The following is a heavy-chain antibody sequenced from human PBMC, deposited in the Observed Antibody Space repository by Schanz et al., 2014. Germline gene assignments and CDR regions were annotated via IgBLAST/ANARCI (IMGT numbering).Heavy chain of an antibody. CDR2: MNESHSTI. J-gene: IGHJ4*02. CDR3: AKDAENTAMITDYFDY. D-gene: IGHD5-18*01. V-gene: IGHV3-23*01. CDR1: GFSFSSYA. Sequence: EVHLLDSGGGLVQPGGSLRLSCAASGFSFSSYAMGWVRQARGKGLEWVSAMNESHSTIYYADSVRGRFTISRDNSKNTLYLQMNSLRAEDTAVYYCAKDAENTAMITDYFDYWGQGTLVTVSS.